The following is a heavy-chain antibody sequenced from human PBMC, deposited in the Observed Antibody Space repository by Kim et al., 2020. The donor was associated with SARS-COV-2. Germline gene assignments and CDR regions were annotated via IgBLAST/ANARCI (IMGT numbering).Heavy chain of an antibody. CDR3: ARGRIH. V-gene: IGHV4-34*01. D-gene: IGHD2-15*01. CDR2: INHSGST. J-gene: IGHJ4*02. Sequence: SETLSLTCAVYGGSFSGYYWSWIRKPPGKGLEWIGEINHSGSTNYNPSLKSRVTISVDTSKNQFSLKLSSVTAADTAVYYCARGRIHWGQGTLVTVSS. CDR1: GGSFSGYY.